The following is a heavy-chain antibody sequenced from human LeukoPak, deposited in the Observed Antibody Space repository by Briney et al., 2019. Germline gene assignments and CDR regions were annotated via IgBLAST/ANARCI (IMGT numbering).Heavy chain of an antibody. D-gene: IGHD6-13*01. CDR3: ARAAGPLAAPDF. Sequence: SETLSLTCTVSGGSISSYYWSWIRQPPGKGLEWIGYIYYSGSTNYNPSLTSRVTISVDTSKNQFSLKLSSVTAADTAVYYCARAAGPLAAPDFWGQGTPVTVSS. CDR2: IYYSGST. J-gene: IGHJ4*02. CDR1: GGSISSYY. V-gene: IGHV4-59*01.